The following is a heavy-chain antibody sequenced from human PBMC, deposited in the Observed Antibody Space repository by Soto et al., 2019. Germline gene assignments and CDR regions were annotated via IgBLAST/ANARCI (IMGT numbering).Heavy chain of an antibody. Sequence: PSETLSLTCAVSGYSISSGYYWGWIRQPPGKGLEWIGSIYHSGSTYYNPSLKSRVTISVDTSKNQFSLKLSSVTAADTAVYYCAREGGVQLWLCDWGQGTLVTVSS. D-gene: IGHD5-18*01. V-gene: IGHV4-38-2*02. CDR1: GYSISSGYY. CDR2: IYHSGST. CDR3: AREGGVQLWLCD. J-gene: IGHJ4*02.